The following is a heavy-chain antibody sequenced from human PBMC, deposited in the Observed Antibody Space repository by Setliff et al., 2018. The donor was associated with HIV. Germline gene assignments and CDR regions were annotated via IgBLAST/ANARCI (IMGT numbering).Heavy chain of an antibody. Sequence: PSETLSLTCSVSGGSNSSGTYYWGWIRQPPGKGLEWIGTIYYSGNTYYRPSLKSRVTISVDTSTNQFSLRLNSVTAADTAVYFCARQSGYTRGWDIFGVVAGSFDIWGQGTMVTVSS. CDR3: ARQSGYTRGWDIFGVVAGSFDI. J-gene: IGHJ3*02. CDR2: IYYSGNT. CDR1: GGSNSSGTYY. D-gene: IGHD3-3*01. V-gene: IGHV4-39*01.